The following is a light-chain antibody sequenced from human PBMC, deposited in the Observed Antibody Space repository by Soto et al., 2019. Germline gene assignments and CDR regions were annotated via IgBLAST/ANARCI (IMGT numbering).Light chain of an antibody. J-gene: IGKJ5*01. Sequence: EIVMTQSPATLSVSPGERATLSCRASQSVSSNLAWYQQKPGQAPRLLIYGASTRATGIPARFSGSGSGTEFTLTISSLQSEDFATYYCQEHNSFFITFGQGTRLEIK. CDR3: QEHNSFFIT. CDR2: GAS. V-gene: IGKV3-15*01. CDR1: QSVSSN.